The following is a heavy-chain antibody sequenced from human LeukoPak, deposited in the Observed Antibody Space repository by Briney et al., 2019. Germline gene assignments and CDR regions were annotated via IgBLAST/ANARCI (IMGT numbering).Heavy chain of an antibody. CDR1: GGSFSCYY. V-gene: IGHV4-34*01. J-gene: IGHJ4*02. Sequence: PSETLSLTCAVHGGSFSCYYWGWIRQPPGKGLEWIGEINHSGSTNYNPSLKSRVTISVDTSKNQFSLKLSSVTAADTAVYYCATLGELLWGGFDYWGQGTLVTVSS. D-gene: IGHD3-10*01. CDR3: ATLGELLWGGFDY. CDR2: INHSGST.